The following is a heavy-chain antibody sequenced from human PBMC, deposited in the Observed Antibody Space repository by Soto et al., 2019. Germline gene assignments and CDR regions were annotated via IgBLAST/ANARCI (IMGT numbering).Heavy chain of an antibody. J-gene: IGHJ5*02. CDR3: ARATTRRGWFDP. V-gene: IGHV3-53*01. D-gene: IGHD4-4*01. Sequence: HPGWSLRLSCAASGFTVCINYMNWVLQAPGKGLEWVSVIYSGGTTYFADSVKGRFTISRDDSKNTLYLQMNSLRAEDTAVYYCARATTRRGWFDPWGQGTLVTVSS. CDR2: IYSGGTT. CDR1: GFTVCINY.